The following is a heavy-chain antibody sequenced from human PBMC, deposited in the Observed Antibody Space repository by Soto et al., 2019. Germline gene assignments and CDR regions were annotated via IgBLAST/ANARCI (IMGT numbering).Heavy chain of an antibody. D-gene: IGHD3-3*01. CDR1: GFTFGSYR. CDR3: ARGSDLWRR. V-gene: IGHV3-7*01. Sequence: GGSLRLSCAASGFTFGSYRMSWVRQAPGKGLEWVANIKEDGSEKFYVDSVKGRFTTSRDNPKNSLYLQMNSLTVEDTAFYYCARGSDLWRRWGQGTRVTVSS. CDR2: IKEDGSEK. J-gene: IGHJ4*02.